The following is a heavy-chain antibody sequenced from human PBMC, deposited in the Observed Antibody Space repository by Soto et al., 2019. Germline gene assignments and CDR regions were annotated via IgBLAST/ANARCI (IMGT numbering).Heavy chain of an antibody. Sequence: GGSLRLSCAASGFTFDNYSMSWVRQAPGKGLEWVSGFRTGGDDGTTYYADSVKGRFTISRDNSKNTLFLQMNSLRAEDTAIYYCAKKVNSGPGSQYFDYWGQGTLVTVSS. CDR1: GFTFDNYS. CDR2: FRTGGDDGTT. CDR3: AKKVNSGPGSQYFDY. J-gene: IGHJ4*02. D-gene: IGHD3-10*01. V-gene: IGHV3-23*01.